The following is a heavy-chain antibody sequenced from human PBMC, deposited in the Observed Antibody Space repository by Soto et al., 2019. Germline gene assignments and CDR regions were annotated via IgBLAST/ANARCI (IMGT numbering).Heavy chain of an antibody. J-gene: IGHJ4*02. V-gene: IGHV4-39*01. CDR1: GGSVSTSSDF. CDR2: ISYSGST. D-gene: IGHD3-22*01. Sequence: PSETLSLTCTVSGGSVSTSSDFWDWLRQPPGKGLEWIGSISYSGSTYYNPSLKSRVTISIDTSKNQFSLKLSSVTAPDTAVYYCARHQFSGNFRGQFDYWGQGTLVTVSS. CDR3: ARHQFSGNFRGQFDY.